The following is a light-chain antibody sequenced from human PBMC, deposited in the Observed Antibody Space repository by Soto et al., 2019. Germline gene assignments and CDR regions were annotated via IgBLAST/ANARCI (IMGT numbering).Light chain of an antibody. CDR3: QQYGSSPL. Sequence: EIVLTQSPSTLALSPGGRANLSCRASQSVSSYLAWYKQKPGQAPRLLIYDASNRATGIPARFSGSGSGTEFTLTISSIEPEDFAVYYCQQYGSSPLFGGGTKVDI. V-gene: IGKV3-11*01. CDR2: DAS. CDR1: QSVSSY. J-gene: IGKJ4*01.